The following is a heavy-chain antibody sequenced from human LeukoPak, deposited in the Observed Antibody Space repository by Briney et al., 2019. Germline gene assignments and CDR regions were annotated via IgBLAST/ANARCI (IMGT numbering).Heavy chain of an antibody. Sequence: SVKVPCKASGGTFSSYAISWVRQAPGQGLEWMGGIIPIFGTANYAQKFQGRVTITTDESTSTAYMELSSLRSEDTAVYYCARARIPSIPYYYYYMDVWGKGTTVTVSS. V-gene: IGHV1-69*05. J-gene: IGHJ6*03. CDR3: ARARIPSIPYYYYYMDV. CDR2: IIPIFGTA. D-gene: IGHD2-21*01. CDR1: GGTFSSYA.